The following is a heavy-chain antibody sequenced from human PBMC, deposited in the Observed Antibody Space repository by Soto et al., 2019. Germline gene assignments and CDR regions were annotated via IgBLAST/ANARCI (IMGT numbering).Heavy chain of an antibody. J-gene: IGHJ4*02. Sequence: GASVKVSCKTSGFTFTTYYIHWVRQAPGQGLEWMGMIDPSGGSTTYAQKFQGRITMTSDRSTSTVYMELSSLRSEDTAVYYCARVPYDTTGYYAFWGQGTLVTVSS. V-gene: IGHV1-46*01. CDR3: ARVPYDTTGYYAF. D-gene: IGHD3-22*01. CDR2: IDPSGGST. CDR1: GFTFTTYY.